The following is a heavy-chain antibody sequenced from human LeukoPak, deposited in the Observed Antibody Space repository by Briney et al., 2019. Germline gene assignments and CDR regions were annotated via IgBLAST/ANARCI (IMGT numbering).Heavy chain of an antibody. CDR3: ARVLGYCSGGSCLDQRFDY. CDR1: GFTFSSCW. CDR2: INSDGSST. D-gene: IGHD2-15*01. J-gene: IGHJ4*02. V-gene: IGHV3-74*01. Sequence: GGSLRLSCAASGFTFSSCWMHWVRQAPGKGLVWVSRINSDGSSTSYADSVKGRFTISRDNAKNTLYLQMNSLRAEDTAVYYCARVLGYCSGGSCLDQRFDYWGQGTLVTVSS.